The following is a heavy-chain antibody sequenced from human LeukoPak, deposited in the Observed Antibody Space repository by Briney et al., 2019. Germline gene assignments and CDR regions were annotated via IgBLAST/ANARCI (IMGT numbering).Heavy chain of an antibody. D-gene: IGHD2-15*01. CDR3: ARGGVYCSGGSCYPDYFDY. CDR2: ISYDGSNK. Sequence: PGGSLRLSCAASGFTFSSYAMHWVRQAPGKGLEWVAVISYDGSNKYYADSVKGRFTISRDNAKNSLYLQMNSLRAEDTAVYYCARGGVYCSGGSCYPDYFDYWGQGTLVTVSS. CDR1: GFTFSSYA. J-gene: IGHJ4*02. V-gene: IGHV3-30*04.